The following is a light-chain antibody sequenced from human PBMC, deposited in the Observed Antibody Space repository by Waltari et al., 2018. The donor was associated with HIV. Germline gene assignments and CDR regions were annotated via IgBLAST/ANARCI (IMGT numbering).Light chain of an antibody. CDR3: QQYYSTPPLT. V-gene: IGKV4-1*01. CDR1: QSVLYSSNNKNY. CDR2: WAS. J-gene: IGKJ4*01. Sequence: DIVMTQSPDSLAVSLGERATIICQSSQSVLYSSNNKNYLAWYQQKPGQPPKLLIYWASTRESGVPDRFSGSGSGTDFTLTISSLQAEDVAVYYCQQYYSTPPLTFGGGTKVEIK.